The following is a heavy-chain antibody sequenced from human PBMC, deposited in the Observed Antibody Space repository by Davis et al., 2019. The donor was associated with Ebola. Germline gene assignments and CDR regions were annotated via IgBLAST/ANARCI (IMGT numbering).Heavy chain of an antibody. Sequence: SETLSLTCAVYGGSFSGYYWSWIRQPPGKGLEWIGSIYYSGSTYYTPSLKSRVTISVDTSKNQFSLKLSSVTAADTAVYYCARETLYYYDSSGYYLYYGMDVWGQGTTVTVSS. CDR2: IYYSGST. J-gene: IGHJ6*02. CDR1: GGSFSGYY. V-gene: IGHV4-34*01. D-gene: IGHD3-22*01. CDR3: ARETLYYYDSSGYYLYYGMDV.